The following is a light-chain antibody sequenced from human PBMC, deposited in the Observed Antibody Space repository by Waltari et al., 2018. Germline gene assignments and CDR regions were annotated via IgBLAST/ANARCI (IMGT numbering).Light chain of an antibody. Sequence: DIVFTQSPATLSLSPGERATLSCSASQSVSNDLGWYQQKPGQAPRLLSYDASNSATGIPARFSGSVSGTDFTLTINSLEPEDFAVYYCQQRSNWPLTFGGGTKVEIK. CDR2: DAS. CDR1: QSVSND. V-gene: IGKV3-11*01. CDR3: QQRSNWPLT. J-gene: IGKJ4*01.